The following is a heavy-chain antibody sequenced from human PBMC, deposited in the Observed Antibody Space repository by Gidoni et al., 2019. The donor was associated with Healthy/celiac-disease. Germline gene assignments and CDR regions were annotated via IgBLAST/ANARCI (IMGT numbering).Heavy chain of an antibody. CDR2: IYHSGST. CDR1: GGSISSGGYS. D-gene: IGHD3-22*01. V-gene: IGHV4-30-2*01. Sequence: QLQLQESGSGLVKPSQTLSLTCAVSGGSISSGGYSWSWIRQPPGKGLEWIGYIYHSGSTYYNPSLKSRVTISVDRSKNQFSLKLSSVTAADTAVYYCARAASYDSSGYQYYFDYWGQGTLVTVSS. J-gene: IGHJ4*02. CDR3: ARAASYDSSGYQYYFDY.